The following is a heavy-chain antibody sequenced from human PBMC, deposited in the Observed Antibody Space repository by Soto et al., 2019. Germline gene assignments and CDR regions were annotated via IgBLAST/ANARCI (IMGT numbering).Heavy chain of an antibody. CDR2: INPSGGST. CDR1: GYTFTSYY. V-gene: IGHV1-46*01. D-gene: IGHD3-22*01. CDR3: ARVRRSSGYYYGY. J-gene: IGHJ4*02. Sequence: ASVNVSFKSSGYTFTSYYIHWVRQAPGQGLERMGIINPSGGSTSYAQKFQGRVTMTRDTSTSTVYMELSSLRSEDTAVYYCARVRRSSGYYYGYWGQGTPVTVSS.